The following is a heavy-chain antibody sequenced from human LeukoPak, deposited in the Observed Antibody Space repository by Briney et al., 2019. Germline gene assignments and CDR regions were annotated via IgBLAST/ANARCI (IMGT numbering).Heavy chain of an antibody. J-gene: IGHJ4*02. CDR1: GGTFSSYA. V-gene: IGHV1-69*01. D-gene: IGHD4-17*01. CDR3: ARGPGPDYGDYVYFDY. Sequence: SAKVSRKASGGTFSSYAISWVRQAPGQGLEWMGGIIPIFGTANYAQKFQGRVTITADESTSTAYMELSSLRSEDTAVYYCARGPGPDYGDYVYFDYWGQGTLVTVSS. CDR2: IIPIFGTA.